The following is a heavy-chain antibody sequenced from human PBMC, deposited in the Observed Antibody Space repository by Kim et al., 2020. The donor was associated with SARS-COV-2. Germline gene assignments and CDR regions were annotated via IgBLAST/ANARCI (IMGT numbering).Heavy chain of an antibody. CDR3: AKGERNWAGGRGACHI. J-gene: IGHJ3*02. CDR1: GFTFDYYA. CDR2: ISGSGDTT. D-gene: IGHD7-27*01. Sequence: GGSLRLSCAASGFTFDYYAMTWVRQAPGKGLEWVSGISGSGDTTYHADSVKGRFTVSRDNSKNTLLLQMNSLRAEDTALYFCAKGERNWAGGRGACHIWGQGKMVALSS. V-gene: IGHV3-23*01.